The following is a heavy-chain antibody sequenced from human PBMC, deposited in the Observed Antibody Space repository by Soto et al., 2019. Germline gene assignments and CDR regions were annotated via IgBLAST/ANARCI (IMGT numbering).Heavy chain of an antibody. CDR1: GGSISSYY. Sequence: SETLSLTCTVSGGSISSYYWSWIRQPPGKGLEWIGYIYYSGSTNYNPSLKSRVTISVDTSKNQFSLRLSSVTAADTAVYYCARLSVVPAAIRYYYYYYMDVGGKGTTVTVSS. V-gene: IGHV4-59*01. D-gene: IGHD2-2*01. J-gene: IGHJ6*03. CDR2: IYYSGST. CDR3: ARLSVVPAAIRYYYYYYMDV.